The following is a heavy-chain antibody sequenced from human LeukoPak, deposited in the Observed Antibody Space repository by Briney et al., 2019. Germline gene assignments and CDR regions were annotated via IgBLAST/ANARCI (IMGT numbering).Heavy chain of an antibody. CDR2: INPSCGST. D-gene: IGHD2-2*01. CDR3: ARGVYCSSTSCYGDWFDP. J-gene: IGHJ5*02. V-gene: IGHV1-46*01. CDR1: GYTFTSYY. Sequence: VASVKVSCKSSGYTFTSYYMHWVRQAPGQGLEGMGIINPSCGSTSYAQKFRGRVTMPRDTSTSTVYMELRSLRYQHMAVYYCARGVYCSSTSCYGDWFDPWGQATLVTVSS.